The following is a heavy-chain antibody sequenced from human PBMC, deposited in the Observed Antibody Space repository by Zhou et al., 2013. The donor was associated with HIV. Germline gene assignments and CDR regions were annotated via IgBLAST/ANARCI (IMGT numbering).Heavy chain of an antibody. CDR1: GYTFTSYD. J-gene: IGHJ4*02. V-gene: IGHV1-8*01. CDR3: ARQATYYDILTGYFPFDY. Sequence: QVQLVQSGAEVKKPGASVKVSCKASGYTFTSYDINWVRQATGQGLEWMGWMNPNSGNTGYAQKFQGRVTMTRNTSISTAYMELSSLRSEDTAVYYCARQATYYDILTGYFPFDYWGQGTLVTVSS. D-gene: IGHD3-9*01. CDR2: MNPNSGNT.